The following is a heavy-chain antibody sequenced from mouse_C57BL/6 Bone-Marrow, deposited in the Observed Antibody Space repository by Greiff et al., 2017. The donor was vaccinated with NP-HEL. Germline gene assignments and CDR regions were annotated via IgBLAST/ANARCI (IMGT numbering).Heavy chain of an antibody. V-gene: IGHV1-47*01. CDR1: GYTFTTYP. CDR2: FHPYNDDT. Sequence: VQGVESGAELVKPGASVKMSCKASGYTFTTYPIEWMKQNHGKSLEWIGNFHPYNDDTKYNEKFKGKATLTVEKSSSTVYLELSRLTSDDSAVYYCALLRSNYAMDYWGQGTSVTVSS. J-gene: IGHJ4*01. CDR3: ALLRSNYAMDY. D-gene: IGHD1-1*01.